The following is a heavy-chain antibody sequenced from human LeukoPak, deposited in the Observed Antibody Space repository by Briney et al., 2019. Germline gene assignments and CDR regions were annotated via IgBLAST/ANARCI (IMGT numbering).Heavy chain of an antibody. CDR2: IRSKGYGGTT. J-gene: IGHJ4*02. Sequence: GVLRLSCTASGFSFGDYAMSWVRQAPGKGLEWVGFIRSKGYGGTTEYAASVKGRFTISRDYSKSIAYLQLNSLKTEDTAVYYCTRAGGTVELYWGQGTLVTVSS. V-gene: IGHV3-49*04. CDR1: GFSFGDYA. D-gene: IGHD1-7*01. CDR3: TRAGGTVELY.